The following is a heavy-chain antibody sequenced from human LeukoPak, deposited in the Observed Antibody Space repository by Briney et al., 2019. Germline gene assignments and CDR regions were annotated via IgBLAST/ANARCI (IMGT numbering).Heavy chain of an antibody. V-gene: IGHV3-30-3*01. J-gene: IGHJ5*02. Sequence: GGSLRLSCAASGFSFNNAWMTWVRQAPGKGLEWVAVISYDGSNKYYADSVKGRFTISRDNSKNTLYLQMNSLRAEDTAVYYCARVRYFDRNWFDPWGQGTLVTVSS. CDR2: ISYDGSNK. CDR1: GFSFNNAW. D-gene: IGHD3-9*01. CDR3: ARVRYFDRNWFDP.